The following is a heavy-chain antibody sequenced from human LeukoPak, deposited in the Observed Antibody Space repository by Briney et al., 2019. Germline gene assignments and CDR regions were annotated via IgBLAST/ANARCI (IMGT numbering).Heavy chain of an antibody. CDR2: IYYSGST. CDR1: DSSISSNSYY. CDR3: ARRGYDFWTGYHRYFDY. D-gene: IGHD3-3*01. J-gene: IGHJ4*02. V-gene: IGHV4-39*01. Sequence: SETLSLTCTVSDSSISSNSYYWGWIRQPPGKGLEWIGSIYYSGSTYYNPSLKSRLTISVGTSKNQFSLKLTSVTAADTAVYYCARRGYDFWTGYHRYFDYWGQGTLVIVSS.